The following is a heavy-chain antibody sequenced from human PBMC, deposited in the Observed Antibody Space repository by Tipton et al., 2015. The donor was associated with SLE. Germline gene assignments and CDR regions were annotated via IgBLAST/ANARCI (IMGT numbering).Heavy chain of an antibody. D-gene: IGHD2-2*01. CDR3: AKKVVPAALPGSFDI. CDR1: GFTFSNYA. Sequence: SLRLSCAASGFTFSNYAMYWVRQAPGKGLEWVASIRYDGSSKYYADSVKSRFTISRDNSKNMLYLEMNSLRAAETAMYFCAKKVVPAALPGSFDIWGQGTMVTV. V-gene: IGHV3-30*02. CDR2: IRYDGSSK. J-gene: IGHJ3*02.